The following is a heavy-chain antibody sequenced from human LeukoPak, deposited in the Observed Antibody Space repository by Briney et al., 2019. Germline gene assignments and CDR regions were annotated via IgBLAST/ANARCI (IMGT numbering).Heavy chain of an antibody. CDR1: GFTFSSYS. V-gene: IGHV3-21*01. D-gene: IGHD2-2*01. Sequence: PGGTLRLSCAASGFTFSSYSMNWVRQAPGKGLEWVSSISSSSYIYYADSVKGRFTISRDNAKNSLYLQMNSLRAEDTAVYYCAREWVVVPAAVDYWGQGTLVTVSS. CDR2: ISSSSYI. CDR3: AREWVVVPAAVDY. J-gene: IGHJ4*02.